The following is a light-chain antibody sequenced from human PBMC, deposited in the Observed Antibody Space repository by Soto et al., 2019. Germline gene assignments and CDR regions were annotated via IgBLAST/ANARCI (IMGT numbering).Light chain of an antibody. J-gene: IGKJ4*01. V-gene: IGKV3-15*01. Sequence: EMVLTQSPATLSVSPGERATLSCRASQSVSSNLAWYQQKPGQAPRLLIFVASTRATGIPARFSGSGSGTEFTLTISSLQSEDFAVYYCQQYNNWPLTFGGGTKVDIK. CDR3: QQYNNWPLT. CDR1: QSVSSN. CDR2: VAS.